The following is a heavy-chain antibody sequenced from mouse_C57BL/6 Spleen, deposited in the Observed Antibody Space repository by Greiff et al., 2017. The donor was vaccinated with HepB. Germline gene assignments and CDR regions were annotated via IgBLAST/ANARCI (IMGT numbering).Heavy chain of an antibody. CDR1: GYAFTNYL. CDR2: INPGSGGT. V-gene: IGHV1-54*01. D-gene: IGHD1-1*01. J-gene: IGHJ3*01. Sequence: QVQLQQSGAELVRPGTSVKVSCKASGYAFTNYLIEWVKQRPGQGLEWIGVINPGSGGTNYNEKFKGKATLTADKSSSTAYMQLSSLTSEDSAVYFCARGISYYGSSWFAYWGQGTLVTVSA. CDR3: ARGISYYGSSWFAY.